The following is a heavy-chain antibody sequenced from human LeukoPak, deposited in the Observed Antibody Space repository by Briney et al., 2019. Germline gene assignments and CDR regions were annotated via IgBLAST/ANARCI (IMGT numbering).Heavy chain of an antibody. CDR3: ARGRHGSGGYYNGFLVRCFDP. V-gene: IGHV1-18*01. Sequence: ASVKVSCKASGYTFTSYGISWVRQAPGQGLEWMGWISAYNGKTNYAQKLQGRVTMTTDTSTSTAYMELRSLRSDDTAVYYCARGRHGSGGYYNGFLVRCFDPWGQGTLVTVSS. CDR1: GYTFTSYG. CDR2: ISAYNGKT. D-gene: IGHD3-10*01. J-gene: IGHJ5*02.